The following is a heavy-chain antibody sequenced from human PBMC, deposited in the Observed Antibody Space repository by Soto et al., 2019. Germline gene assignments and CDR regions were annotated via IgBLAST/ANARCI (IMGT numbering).Heavy chain of an antibody. CDR3: AKEENSSPSYGNYYSYMDV. Sequence: PGGSLRLSCAASGFTFNIFAMSWVRQAPGRGLEWVSGISGSGSRTYYVNSVKGRFTISRDNSKNTVYLDMNSLRADDTAVYFCAKEENSSPSYGNYYSYMDVWGKGTTVTVSS. J-gene: IGHJ6*03. CDR1: GFTFNIFA. CDR2: ISGSGSRT. V-gene: IGHV3-23*01. D-gene: IGHD6-13*01.